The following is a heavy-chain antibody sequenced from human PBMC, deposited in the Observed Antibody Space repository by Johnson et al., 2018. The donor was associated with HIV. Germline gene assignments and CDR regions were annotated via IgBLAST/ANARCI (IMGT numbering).Heavy chain of an antibody. CDR3: TTDQVGRNYGGKYHI. CDR2: IKSKTDGGTT. J-gene: IGHJ3*02. CDR1: GFTVSRNY. V-gene: IGHV3-15*01. Sequence: VQVVESGGGLVQPGGSLRLSCAASGFTVSRNYMSWVRQAPGKGLEWVGRIKSKTDGGTTDYAAPVKGRFTISRDDSKNTLYLQMNSLTTEDTAVYYCTTDQVGRNYGGKYHIWGQGTMVTVSS. D-gene: IGHD1-7*01.